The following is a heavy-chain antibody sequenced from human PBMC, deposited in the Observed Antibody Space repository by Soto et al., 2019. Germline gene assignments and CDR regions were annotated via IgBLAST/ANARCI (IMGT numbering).Heavy chain of an antibody. CDR2: INHSGST. CDR3: ASYHYYDFWIGSRHYMDV. Sequence: QVHLEQWGAGLLKPSETLSLTCAVYGGSLSGYFWSWVRQPPGKGLEWIGEINHSGSTNYNPSLKSRVSISVDMSKHQFSLRLSSVTAADSAIYYCASYHYYDFWIGSRHYMDVWGKGTTVTVSS. D-gene: IGHD3-3*01. J-gene: IGHJ6*03. CDR1: GGSLSGYF. V-gene: IGHV4-34*01.